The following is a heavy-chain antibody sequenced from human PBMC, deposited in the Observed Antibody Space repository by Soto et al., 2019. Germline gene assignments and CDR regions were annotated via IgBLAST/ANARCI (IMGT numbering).Heavy chain of an antibody. CDR1: GGSVSSESYY. CDR2: VENSGST. D-gene: IGHD2-21*01. CDR3: ARERGDSHWIDP. V-gene: IGHV4-61*01. Sequence: SETLSLTCSVSGGSVSSESYYWSWIRQTPGKGLEWIGNVENSGSTKYNPSLKSRVTISVDTSKNQFSLKLSSVTGADTAVYYCARERGDSHWIDPWGQGTLVTSPQ. J-gene: IGHJ5*02.